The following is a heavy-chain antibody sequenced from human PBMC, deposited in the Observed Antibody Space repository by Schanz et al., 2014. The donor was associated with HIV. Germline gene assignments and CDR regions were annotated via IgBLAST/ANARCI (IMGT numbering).Heavy chain of an antibody. J-gene: IGHJ4*02. Sequence: DVQLVESGGGLVKRGGSLRLSCLASGFTFNNYAMSWVRQAPGKGLEWVAVINWNGDTTYYADSVKGRFTISRDNSNNVLFLHMPTLRAEDTATYYCTREGNYYDGSVPGHWGQGALVSVSS. V-gene: IGHV3-23*04. CDR3: TREGNYYDGSVPGH. CDR1: GFTFNNYA. D-gene: IGHD3-16*01. CDR2: INWNGDTT.